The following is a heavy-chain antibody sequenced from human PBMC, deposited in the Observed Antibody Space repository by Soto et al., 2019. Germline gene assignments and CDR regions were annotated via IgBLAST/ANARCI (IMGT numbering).Heavy chain of an antibody. D-gene: IGHD2-15*01. Sequence: GGSLRLSCAASGFTFNHYAMSWVRQAPGKGLEWVSIIIANGGTFYADSVKGRFTISRDNSKNTVYLQMSSLRVEDTAIYYCAKDYTVAADPSSVIIFDYWGQGALVTVYS. J-gene: IGHJ4*02. CDR3: AKDYTVAADPSSVIIFDY. V-gene: IGHV3-23*01. CDR2: IIANGGT. CDR1: GFTFNHYA.